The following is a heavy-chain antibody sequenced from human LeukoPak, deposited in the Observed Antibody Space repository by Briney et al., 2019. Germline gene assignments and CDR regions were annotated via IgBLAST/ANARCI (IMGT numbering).Heavy chain of an antibody. J-gene: IGHJ4*02. CDR3: ARSGYMIFDY. V-gene: IGHV1-46*01. CDR1: GYTFSNYN. CDR2: VNPSGDST. Sequence: ASVKVSCKASGYTFSNYNIHWLRQAPGQGLEWMGIVNPSGDSTNYAQNFQGRVTMTRDTSTSTVYMELSSLRSEDTAVYYCARSGYMIFDYWGQGTLVTVSS. D-gene: IGHD3-3*01.